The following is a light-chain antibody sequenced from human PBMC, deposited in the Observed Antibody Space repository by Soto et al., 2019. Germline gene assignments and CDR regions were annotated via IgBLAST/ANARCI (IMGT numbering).Light chain of an antibody. CDR2: RGT. CDR3: ISFNSRHIYV. V-gene: IGLV2-14*02. J-gene: IGLJ1*01. CDR1: SNDVGAYDS. Sequence: QSALAQPASVSGSPGQSITISCTGTSNDVGAYDSVSWYQQHPHKAPQVIIYRGTQRPSGASNRFSASTSGNAASLTISALQHEQEPDSSCISFNSRHIYVFGTGTKVTV.